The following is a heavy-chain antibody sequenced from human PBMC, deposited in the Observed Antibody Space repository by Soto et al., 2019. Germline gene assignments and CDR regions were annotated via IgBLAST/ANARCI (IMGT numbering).Heavy chain of an antibody. CDR1: GFPFSNYN. J-gene: IGHJ4*02. CDR3: VQRGRSSGSFGY. Sequence: EVQLVESGGGLVQPGGPLSLSCAAPGFPFSNYNMNWARQAPGKGLEWVSNISTSGSIKYYADSVKARFSTSRDNAKNALYLQMNSLRAEDTAVYYCVQRGRSSGSFGYWGQGTLVTVSS. CDR2: ISTSGSIK. V-gene: IGHV3-48*01. D-gene: IGHD3-10*01.